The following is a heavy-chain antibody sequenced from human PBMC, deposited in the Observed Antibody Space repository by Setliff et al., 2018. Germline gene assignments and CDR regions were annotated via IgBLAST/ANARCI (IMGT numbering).Heavy chain of an antibody. Sequence: PSETLSLTCTVSGGSISSSSYYWGWIRQPPGKGLEWIGSIYYRGSTYYNPSLKSRVTISVDTSKNQFSLKLSSVTAADTAVYYCARGGLWFGELLWKYYYYGMDVWGQGTTVTVSS. J-gene: IGHJ6*02. CDR1: GGSISSSSYY. V-gene: IGHV4-39*01. D-gene: IGHD3-10*01. CDR3: ARGGLWFGELLWKYYYYGMDV. CDR2: IYYRGST.